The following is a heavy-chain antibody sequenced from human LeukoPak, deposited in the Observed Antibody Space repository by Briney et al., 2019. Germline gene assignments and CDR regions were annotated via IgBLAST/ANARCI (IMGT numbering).Heavy chain of an antibody. Sequence: GGSLRLSCTASGFSFSGHWMHWARQLPGKGLVWVSRISPTGSTTSYADSVKGRFTVSRDNVKNTLYLQVNNLRAEDTAVYYCARGPNSNWSGLDFWGQGTLLTVSS. J-gene: IGHJ4*02. CDR1: GFSFSGHW. CDR3: ARGPNSNWSGLDF. CDR2: ISPTGSTT. D-gene: IGHD6-6*01. V-gene: IGHV3-74*01.